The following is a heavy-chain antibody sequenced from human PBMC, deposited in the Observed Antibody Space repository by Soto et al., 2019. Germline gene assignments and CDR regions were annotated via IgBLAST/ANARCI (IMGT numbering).Heavy chain of an antibody. CDR3: AKCSVGTVRTSGRCNWFDP. CDR1: GFTFSSSA. J-gene: IGHJ5*02. CDR2: IRVGGGDT. D-gene: IGHD2-2*01. V-gene: IGHV3-23*01. Sequence: EVRLLESGGGLAQPGGSRRLSCAASGFTFSSSAMNWVCQAPGKGLEWVSSIRVGGGDTFYADSVRGRFTVSRDISRNILYLQMNSLRAEDTAIYYCAKCSVGTVRTSGRCNWFDPWGQGTLVTVSS.